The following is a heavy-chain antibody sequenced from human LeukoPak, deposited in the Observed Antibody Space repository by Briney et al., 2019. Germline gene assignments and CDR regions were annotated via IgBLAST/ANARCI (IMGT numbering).Heavy chain of an antibody. CDR2: INHSGST. J-gene: IGHJ4*02. CDR1: GGSFSGYF. D-gene: IGHD2-15*01. CDR3: ARGPSRRVAIQLRS. V-gene: IGHV4-34*01. Sequence: SETLSLTCAVYGGSFSGYFWSWIRQPPGKGLEWIGEINHSGSTNYNPSLKSRVTMLVDTSKNQFSLNLSSVTAADTAVYFCARGPSRRVAIQLRSWGQGTLVTVSS.